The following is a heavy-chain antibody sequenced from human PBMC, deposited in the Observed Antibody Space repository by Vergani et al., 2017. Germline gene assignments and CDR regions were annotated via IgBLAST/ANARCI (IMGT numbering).Heavy chain of an antibody. CDR1: GVTFSTYA. CDR2: ISSDGGST. Sequence: EVQRLESGGGLVQPGGSLRLSCAASGVTFSTYAMTWVRQAPGKGLEWVSTISSDGGSTYYADSVKGRFTISRDNSKNTLSLQMNSLTAEDTAIYYCAGPQGTSAYYYGGFDYWGQGILVTVSS. J-gene: IGHJ4*02. CDR3: AGPQGTSAYYYGGFDY. V-gene: IGHV3-23*01. D-gene: IGHD3-22*01.